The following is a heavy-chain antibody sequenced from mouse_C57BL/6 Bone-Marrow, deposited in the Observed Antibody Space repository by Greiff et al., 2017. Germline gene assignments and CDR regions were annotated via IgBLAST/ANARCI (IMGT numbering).Heavy chain of an antibody. J-gene: IGHJ2*01. CDR1: GFTFSDYY. CDR3: ARESSGPGSYFDY. V-gene: IGHV5-16*01. CDR2: INYDGSST. D-gene: IGHD3-2*02. Sequence: EVKLMESEGGLVQPGSSMKLSCTASGFTFSDYYMAWVRQVPEKGLEWVANINYDGSSTYYLDYLKSRFIIARDNAKNIRYLQMSSLKSEDTATYYCARESSGPGSYFDYWGQGTTLTVSS.